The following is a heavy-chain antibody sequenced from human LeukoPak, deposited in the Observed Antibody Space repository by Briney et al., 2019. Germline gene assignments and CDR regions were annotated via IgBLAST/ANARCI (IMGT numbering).Heavy chain of an antibody. J-gene: IGHJ3*02. D-gene: IGHD1-7*01. CDR1: GGSISSYY. V-gene: IGHV4-59*01. Sequence: SETLSLTCTVSGGSISSYYWSWIRQPPGKGLEWIGYIYYSGSTNYNPSLKSRVTISVDTSKNQFSLKLSSVTAADTAVYYCARDQLPEAFDIWGQGTMVTVSS. CDR2: IYYSGST. CDR3: ARDQLPEAFDI.